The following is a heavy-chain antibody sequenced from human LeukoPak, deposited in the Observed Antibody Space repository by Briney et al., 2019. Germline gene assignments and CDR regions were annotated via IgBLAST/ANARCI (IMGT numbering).Heavy chain of an antibody. CDR3: ARVGPACHWFDP. V-gene: IGHV3-30*14. D-gene: IGHD2-2*01. Sequence: GGSLRLSCAASGFTFSSYAMHWVRQAPGKGLEWVAVISYDGSNKYYADSVKGRFTISRDNSKNTLYLQMNSLRAEDTAVYYCARVGPACHWFDPWGQGTLVTVSS. CDR1: GFTFSSYA. CDR2: ISYDGSNK. J-gene: IGHJ5*02.